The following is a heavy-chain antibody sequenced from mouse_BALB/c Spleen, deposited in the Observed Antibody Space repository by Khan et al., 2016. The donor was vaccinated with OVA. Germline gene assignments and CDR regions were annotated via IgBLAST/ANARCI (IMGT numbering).Heavy chain of an antibody. V-gene: IGHV3-8*02. CDR1: GDSITSGY. CDR3: STSTYSYPFAY. J-gene: IGHJ3*01. Sequence: EVQLQESGPSLVKPSQTLSLTCSVTGDSITSGYWCWIRKFPGNKLEYMGYILYSGSTYYNPYSKSRISITRHTSQNQYYQQLNSVTNEDTATYYCSTSTYSYPFAYWGQGTLVTVSA. D-gene: IGHD2-12*01. CDR2: ILYSGST.